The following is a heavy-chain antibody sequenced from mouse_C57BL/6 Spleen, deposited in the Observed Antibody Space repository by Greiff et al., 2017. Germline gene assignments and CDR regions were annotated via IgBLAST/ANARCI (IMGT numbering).Heavy chain of an antibody. J-gene: IGHJ3*01. D-gene: IGHD2-5*01. CDR3: ANTYYSNYVVFAY. Sequence: QVHVKQSGAELAKPGASVKLSCKASGYTFTSYWMHWVKQRPGQGLEWIGYINPSSGYTKYNQKFKDKATLTADKSSSTAYMQLSSLTYEDSAVYYCANTYYSNYVVFAYWGQGTLVTVSA. CDR1: GYTFTSYW. CDR2: INPSSGYT. V-gene: IGHV1-7*01.